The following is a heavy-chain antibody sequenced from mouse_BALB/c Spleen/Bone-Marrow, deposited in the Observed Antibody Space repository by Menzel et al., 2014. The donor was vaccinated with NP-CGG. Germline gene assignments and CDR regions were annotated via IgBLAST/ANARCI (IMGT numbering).Heavy chain of an antibody. CDR2: IDPSDSYT. CDR3: TRMWAY. Sequence: QVQPQQPGAELVKPGASVKMSCKASGYTFTSYWMHWVKQRPGQGLEWIGTIDPSDSYTSYNQKFKGKATLTVDTSSSTAYMQLSSLTSEDSAVYYCTRMWAYWGQGTLVTVSA. CDR1: GYTFTSYW. V-gene: IGHV1S127*01. J-gene: IGHJ3*01.